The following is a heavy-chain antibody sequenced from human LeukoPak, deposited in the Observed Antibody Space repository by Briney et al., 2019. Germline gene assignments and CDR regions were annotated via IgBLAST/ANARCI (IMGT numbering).Heavy chain of an antibody. Sequence: ASVKVSCKASGYTFTGYYMHLVRQAPRQGLEWMGWINPNSGGTNYAQKFQGRVTMTRDTSISTAYMELSRLRSDDTAVYYCARDTTVTTNGAFDIWGQGTMVTVSS. CDR3: ARDTTVTTNGAFDI. CDR1: GYTFTGYY. V-gene: IGHV1-2*02. CDR2: INPNSGGT. D-gene: IGHD4-17*01. J-gene: IGHJ3*02.